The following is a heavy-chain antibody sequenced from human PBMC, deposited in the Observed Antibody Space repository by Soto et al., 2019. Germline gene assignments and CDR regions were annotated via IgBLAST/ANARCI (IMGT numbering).Heavy chain of an antibody. D-gene: IGHD6-13*01. J-gene: IGHJ5*02. CDR2: ISYDGSNK. V-gene: IGHV3-30*18. CDR1: GFTFSSYG. Sequence: QVQLVESGGGVVQPGRSLRLSCAASGFTFSSYGMHWVRQAPGKGLEWVAVISYDGSNKYYADSVKGRFTISRDNSKNTLYLQMNSLRAEDTAVYYGANLGLYSSTSWGQGTLVTVSS. CDR3: ANLGLYSSTS.